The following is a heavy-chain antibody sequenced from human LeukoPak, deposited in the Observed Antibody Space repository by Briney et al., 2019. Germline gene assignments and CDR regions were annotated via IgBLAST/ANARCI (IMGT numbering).Heavy chain of an antibody. D-gene: IGHD6-13*01. CDR1: GFTFSSYS. Sequence: GGSLRLSCAASGFTFSSYSMNWVRQAPGKGLEWVSYISSSSSTIYYADSVKGRFTISRDNAKNSLYLQMNSLRAEDTAVYYCAHPTEYSSSWYGNWFDPWGQGTLVTVSS. V-gene: IGHV3-48*01. CDR2: ISSSSSTI. CDR3: AHPTEYSSSWYGNWFDP. J-gene: IGHJ5*02.